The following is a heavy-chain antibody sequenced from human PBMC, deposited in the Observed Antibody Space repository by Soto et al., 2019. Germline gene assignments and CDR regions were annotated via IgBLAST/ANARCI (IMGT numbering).Heavy chain of an antibody. CDR3: ARTLPAAMEHYSYYMDV. D-gene: IGHD2-2*01. CDR1: GYTFTSYY. CDR2: INPSGGST. V-gene: IGHV1-46*03. Sequence: ASVKVSCKASGYTFTSYYMHWVRQAPGQGLEWMGIINPSGGSTSYAQKFQGRVTMTRDTSTSTVYMELSSLRSEDTAVYYCARTLPAAMEHYSYYMDVWGKGTTVTVSS. J-gene: IGHJ6*03.